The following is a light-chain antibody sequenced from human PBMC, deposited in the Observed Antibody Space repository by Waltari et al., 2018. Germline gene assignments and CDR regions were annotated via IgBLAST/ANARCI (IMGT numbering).Light chain of an antibody. CDR1: QTITNY. CDR2: AAS. V-gene: IGKV1-39*01. J-gene: IGKJ1*01. CDR3: QQTYNTPWT. Sequence: DIQMTQSPSSLSASVGDRGTITCRARQTITNYLNWYQQIPGKAPKLLIYAASTLQSGFPSSFSGSGSGSDFTLTISSLQPEDFAAYYCQQTYNTPWTFGQGTNVELK.